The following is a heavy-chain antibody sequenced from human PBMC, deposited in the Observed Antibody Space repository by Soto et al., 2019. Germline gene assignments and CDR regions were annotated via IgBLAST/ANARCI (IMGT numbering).Heavy chain of an antibody. Sequence: ASVKVSCKASGGTFSSYAMSWVRQAPGQGPEGMGGIIPIFGTANYAQKFQGRVTITADKSTSTAYMELSSLRSEDTAVYYCARDVRVSSRRLKRLPGGMDVWGPGTTLTV. CDR1: GGTFSSYA. D-gene: IGHD4-17*01. V-gene: IGHV1-69*06. J-gene: IGHJ6*02. CDR3: ARDVRVSSRRLKRLPGGMDV. CDR2: IIPIFGTA.